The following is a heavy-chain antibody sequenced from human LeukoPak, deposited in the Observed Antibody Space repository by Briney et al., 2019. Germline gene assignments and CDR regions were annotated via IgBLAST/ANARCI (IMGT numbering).Heavy chain of an antibody. D-gene: IGHD6-6*01. CDR3: ARDLPGIAARSPGDY. CDR1: GFSISSSA. J-gene: IGHJ4*02. CDR2: INNVASHI. Sequence: AGGPLRLSCAASGFSISSSAMNWVRQAPGKGLEWVSSINNVASHIYYAGSVKGRFTISRDNAKNSLYLQMNSLRAEDTAVYYCARDLPGIAARSPGDYWGQGTLVTVSS. V-gene: IGHV3-21*01.